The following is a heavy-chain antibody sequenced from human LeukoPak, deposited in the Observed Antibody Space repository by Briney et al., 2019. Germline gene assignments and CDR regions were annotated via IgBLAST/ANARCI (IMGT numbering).Heavy chain of an antibody. CDR2: IYPADSDT. V-gene: IGHV5-51*01. J-gene: IGHJ4*02. CDR1: GYIFTNYW. D-gene: IGHD6-6*01. CDR3: ARRGIGAARREDFDY. Sequence: GESLKISCQVSGYIFTNYWIGWVRQMPGKGLESMGIIYPADSDTRYSPSFQGQVTISADKSISTAYLQWSSLKASDTAMYYCARRGIGAARREDFDYWGQGTLVTVSS.